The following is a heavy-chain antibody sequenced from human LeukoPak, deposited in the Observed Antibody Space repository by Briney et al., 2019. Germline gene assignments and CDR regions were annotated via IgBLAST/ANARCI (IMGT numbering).Heavy chain of an antibody. J-gene: IGHJ4*02. V-gene: IGHV3-23*01. CDR3: AKGSRRYGSGFDY. CDR1: GFTFSSYA. D-gene: IGHD3-10*01. Sequence: QPGGSLRLSCAASGFTFSSYAMSWVRQAPGRGLEWVSAISGSGGSTYYADSVKGRFTISRDNSKNTLYLQMNSLRAEDTAVYYFAKGSRRYGSGFDYWGQGTLVTVSS. CDR2: ISGSGGST.